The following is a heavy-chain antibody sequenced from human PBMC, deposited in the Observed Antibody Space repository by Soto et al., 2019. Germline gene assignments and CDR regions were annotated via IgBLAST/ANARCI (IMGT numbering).Heavy chain of an antibody. CDR2: IYYSGST. J-gene: IGHJ4*02. CDR1: GGSISSSSYY. V-gene: IGHV4-39*01. D-gene: IGHD3-10*01. CDR3: ASVWQLRWFGESYYFDC. Sequence: QLQLQESGPGLVKPSETLSLTCTVSGGSISSSSYYWGWIRHPQGKGLEWLGRIYYSGSTYYNPSLKSRVTISVDTYKNQFSLKLSSVTAADTAVYYCASVWQLRWFGESYYFDCGGQGTLVTVCS.